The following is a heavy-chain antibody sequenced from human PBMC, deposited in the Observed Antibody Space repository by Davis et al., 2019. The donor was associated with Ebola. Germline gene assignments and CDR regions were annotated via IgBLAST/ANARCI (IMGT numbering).Heavy chain of an antibody. CDR1: GFTFSSYW. V-gene: IGHV3-7*01. J-gene: IGHJ6*02. Sequence: GESLKISCAASGFTFSSYWMSWDRQAPGKGLEWVANIKQDGSEKYYVDSVKGRFTISRDNAKNSLYLQMNSLRAEDTAVYYCAREYYYYGMDVWGQGTTVTVSS. CDR2: IKQDGSEK. CDR3: AREYYYYGMDV.